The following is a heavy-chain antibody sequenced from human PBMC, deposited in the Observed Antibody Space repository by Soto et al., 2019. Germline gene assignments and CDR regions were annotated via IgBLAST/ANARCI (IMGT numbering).Heavy chain of an antibody. CDR2: IYSGGST. V-gene: IGHV3-66*01. Sequence: GGSLRLSCAASGFTVSSNYMSWVRQAPGKGLEWVSVIYSGGSTYYADSVKGRFTISRDNSKNTLYLQMNSLRAEDTAVYYCARVPRVVPAAMRDYYYYYYMDVWGKGTTVTVSS. D-gene: IGHD2-2*01. CDR3: ARVPRVVPAAMRDYYYYYYMDV. CDR1: GFTVSSNY. J-gene: IGHJ6*03.